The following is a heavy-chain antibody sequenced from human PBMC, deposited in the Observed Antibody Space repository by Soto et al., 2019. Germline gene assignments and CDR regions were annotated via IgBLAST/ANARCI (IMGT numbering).Heavy chain of an antibody. V-gene: IGHV4-59*01. CDR2: IYYSGST. CDR3: ARAITTVHYYYMDV. Sequence: PSETLSLTCTVSGGSISSYYWSWIRQPPGKGLEWIGYIYYSGSTNYNPSLKSRVTISVDTSKNQFSLKLSSVTAADTAVYYCARAITTVHYYYMDVWGKGTTVTVSS. J-gene: IGHJ6*03. D-gene: IGHD3-22*01. CDR1: GGSISSYY.